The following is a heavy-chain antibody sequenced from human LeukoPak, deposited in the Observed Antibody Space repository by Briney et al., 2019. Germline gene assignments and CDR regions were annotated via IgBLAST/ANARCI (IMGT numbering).Heavy chain of an antibody. CDR2: MNPNSGNT. CDR1: GYTLTELS. V-gene: IGHV1-8*01. CDR3: ASGRFGESGDY. D-gene: IGHD3-10*01. J-gene: IGHJ4*02. Sequence: ASVKVSCKVSGYTLTELSMHWVRQATGQGLEWMGWMNPNSGNTGYAQKFQGRVTMTRNTSISTAYMELSSLRSEDTAVYYCASGRFGESGDYWGQGTLVTVSS.